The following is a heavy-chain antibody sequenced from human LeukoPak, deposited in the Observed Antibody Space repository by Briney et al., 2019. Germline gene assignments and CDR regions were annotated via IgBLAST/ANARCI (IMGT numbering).Heavy chain of an antibody. V-gene: IGHV4-59*12. CDR2: IYYSGST. CDR1: GASISSYY. Sequence: SETLSLTCTVSGASISSYYWSWIRQPPGKGLEWIGYIYYSGSTNYNPSLKSRVTFSVDTSKNQFSLKLSSVTAADTAVYYCASSIAVAGPVDYWGQGTLVTVSS. CDR3: ASSIAVAGPVDY. J-gene: IGHJ4*02. D-gene: IGHD6-19*01.